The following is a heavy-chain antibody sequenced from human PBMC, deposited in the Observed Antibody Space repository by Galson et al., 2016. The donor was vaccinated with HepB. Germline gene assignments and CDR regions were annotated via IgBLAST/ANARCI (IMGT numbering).Heavy chain of an antibody. J-gene: IGHJ4*02. Sequence: TLSLTCSVSNASISRGPYYWTWIRQHPGRGLEWIGFIYTTGSTYYNPSLKSRVTISAGTSMNRFSLKLTSVTAAATAIYYCARDQGYSVVLDFCGQGTEVTVSS. CDR3: ARDQGYSVVLDF. CDR2: IYTTGST. V-gene: IGHV4-31*03. CDR1: NASISRGPYY. D-gene: IGHD5/OR15-5a*01.